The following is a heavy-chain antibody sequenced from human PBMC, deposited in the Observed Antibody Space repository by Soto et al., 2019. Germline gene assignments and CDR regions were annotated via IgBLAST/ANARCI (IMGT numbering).Heavy chain of an antibody. CDR3: TRQVDIAMVTRFDS. V-gene: IGHV4-61*08. CDR2: IYYSGST. J-gene: IGHJ4*02. CDR1: GGSISSGDYY. Sequence: PSETLSLTCTVSGGSISSGDYYWSWIRQPPGKGLEWIGHIYYSGSTNYNPSLKSRVTISVDTSKNQVSLRLTSVTAADTAVYYCTRQVDIAMVTRFDSWGQGALVTVSS. D-gene: IGHD5-18*01.